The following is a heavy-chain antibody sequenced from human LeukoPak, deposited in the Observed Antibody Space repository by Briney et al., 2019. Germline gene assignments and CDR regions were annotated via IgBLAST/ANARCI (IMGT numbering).Heavy chain of an antibody. CDR3: ARGQTMVRGVIITPSYYYMDV. CDR1: GGSISSYY. V-gene: IGHV4-59*01. Sequence: SETLSLTCTVSGGSISSYYWSWIRQPPGKGLEWIGYIYYSGGTNYNPSLKSRVTISVDTSKNQFSLKLRSVTAADTAVYYCARGQTMVRGVIITPSYYYMDVWGKGTTVTVSS. J-gene: IGHJ6*03. D-gene: IGHD3-10*01. CDR2: IYYSGGT.